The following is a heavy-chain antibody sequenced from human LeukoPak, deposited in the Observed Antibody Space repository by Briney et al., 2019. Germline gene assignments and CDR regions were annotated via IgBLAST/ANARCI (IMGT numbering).Heavy chain of an antibody. CDR3: ARYRGTYGYYFDY. V-gene: IGHV4-59*01. Sequence: SETLSLTCSVSGGSISSYYWSWIRQSPENGLEWIGYIYNSGNTNYNPFLKSRVTISADTSKNQFSLKLTSVTAADTAVYYCARYRGTYGYYFDYWGQGKLVIVSS. J-gene: IGHJ4*02. CDR1: GGSISSYY. D-gene: IGHD5-24*01. CDR2: IYNSGNT.